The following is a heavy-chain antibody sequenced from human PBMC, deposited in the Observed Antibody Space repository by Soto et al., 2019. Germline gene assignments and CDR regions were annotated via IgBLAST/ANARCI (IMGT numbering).Heavy chain of an antibody. CDR2: INAANGNI. D-gene: IGHD3-10*01. V-gene: IGHV1-3*01. CDR3: ARDQSGGSYGMDV. CDR1: GYTFSTFP. Sequence: QVHLVQSGAEVKKPGASVKVSCKASGYTFSTFPMHWVRQAPGQTFEWMGWINAANGNIKYSQKFQGRVTXTXDXXASTAYMELSSLRSEDTAVYYCARDQSGGSYGMDVWGQGTTVTVSS. J-gene: IGHJ6*02.